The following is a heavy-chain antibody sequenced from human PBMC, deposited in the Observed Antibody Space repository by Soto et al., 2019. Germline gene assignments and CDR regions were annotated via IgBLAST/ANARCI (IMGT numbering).Heavy chain of an antibody. J-gene: IGHJ5*02. CDR3: ARLHCTRPGCLPLDP. Sequence: XXTLSLPFTVCGGSISEDTYYWGSIRQPPGKGLGVIGSIYYRGTSSYHPPLERRIPMSGDTSKKQLSLRLRSVTAKGTAVYYWARLHCTRPGCLPLDPWGHGTLVTVSS. V-gene: IGHV4-39*01. D-gene: IGHD2-8*01. CDR1: GGSISEDTYY. CDR2: IYYRGTS.